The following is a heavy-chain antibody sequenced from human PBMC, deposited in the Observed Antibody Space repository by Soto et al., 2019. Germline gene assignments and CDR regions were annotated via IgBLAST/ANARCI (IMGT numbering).Heavy chain of an antibody. V-gene: IGHV1-18*01. D-gene: IGHD3-3*01. CDR2: TSAYNGNT. J-gene: IGHJ4*02. CDR3: ARDPLTIFGVVIINGPLDY. CDR1: GYTFTSYG. Sequence: ASVKVSCKASGYTFTSYGISWVRQAPGQGLEWMGWTSAYNGNTNYAQKLQGRVTMTTDTSTSTAYMELRSLRSDDTAVYYCARDPLTIFGVVIINGPLDYWGQGTLVTVSS.